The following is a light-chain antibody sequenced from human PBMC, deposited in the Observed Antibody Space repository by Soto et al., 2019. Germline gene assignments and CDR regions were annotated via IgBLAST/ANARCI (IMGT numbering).Light chain of an antibody. V-gene: IGKV4-1*01. CDR2: WAS. CDR3: QQYYSTPPYT. CDR1: QSVLYSSNNKNY. Sequence: DIVMTQSPDSLAVSLGERATINCKSSQSVLYSSNNKNYLAWYQQKPGQPPKLLIYWASTRESGVPDRFSGSGSVTDFTLTISSLQAEDVALYYCQQYYSTPPYTFGQGTKLEIK. J-gene: IGKJ2*01.